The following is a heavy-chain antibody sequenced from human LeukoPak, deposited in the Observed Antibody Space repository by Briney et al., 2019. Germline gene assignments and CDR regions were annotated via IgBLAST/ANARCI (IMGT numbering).Heavy chain of an antibody. CDR2: IRYDGSNK. Sequence: GGSLRLSCAASGFIFSSYNMNWVRQAPGKGLEWVAFIRYDGSNKYYADSVQGRFTISRDNSKNTLYLQMNSLRAEDTAVYYCAKVLPPVTMLRGVIDYWGQGTLVTVSS. D-gene: IGHD3-10*01. CDR3: AKVLPPVTMLRGVIDY. CDR1: GFIFSSYN. V-gene: IGHV3-30*02. J-gene: IGHJ4*02.